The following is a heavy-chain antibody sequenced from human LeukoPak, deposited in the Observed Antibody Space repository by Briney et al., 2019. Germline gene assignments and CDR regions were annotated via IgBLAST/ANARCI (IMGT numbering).Heavy chain of an antibody. CDR1: GFTFSSYS. J-gene: IGHJ3*02. CDR2: ISSSSSTI. V-gene: IGHV3-48*01. Sequence: GGSLRLSCAASGFTFSSYSMNWVRQAPGKGLEWVSYISSSSSTIYYADSVKGRFTISRDNSKNTLYLQMNSLRAEDTAVYYCATKIPPRVAFDIWGQGTMVTVSS. D-gene: IGHD2-21*01. CDR3: ATKIPPRVAFDI.